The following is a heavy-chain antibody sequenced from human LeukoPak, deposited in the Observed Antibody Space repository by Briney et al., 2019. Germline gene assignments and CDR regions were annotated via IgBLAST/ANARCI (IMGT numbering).Heavy chain of an antibody. J-gene: IGHJ4*01. Sequence: GGSLRLSCVASGFILSHYGTHWVRQAPGKGLEWVAVIWSDGSNRFYAGSVKGRFTISRDNSQNTVFLQMNSLRAEDTAMYYCARDAQRGFDYSNSLKYWGHGILVTVSS. CDR1: GFILSHYG. CDR3: ARDAQRGFDYSNSLKY. CDR2: IWSDGSNR. D-gene: IGHD4-11*01. V-gene: IGHV3-33*01.